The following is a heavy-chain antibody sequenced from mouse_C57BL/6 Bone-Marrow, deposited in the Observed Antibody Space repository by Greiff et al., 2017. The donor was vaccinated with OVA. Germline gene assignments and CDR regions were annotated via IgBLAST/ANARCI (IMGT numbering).Heavy chain of an antibody. CDR1: GFTFSSYA. CDR2: ISDGGSYT. V-gene: IGHV5-4*01. CDR3: ASLGRGDY. D-gene: IGHD4-1*01. Sequence: EVQRVESGGGLVKPGGSLKLSCAASGFTFSSYAMSWVRQTPEKRLEWVATISDGGSYTYYPDNVKGRFTISRDNAKNNLYLQMSHLKSEDTAMCCCASLGRGDYWGQGTALTVSS. J-gene: IGHJ2*01.